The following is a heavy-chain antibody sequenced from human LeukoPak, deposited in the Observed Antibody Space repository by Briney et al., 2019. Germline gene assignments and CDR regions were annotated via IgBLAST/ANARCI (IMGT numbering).Heavy chain of an antibody. CDR1: GGFFSGYY. Sequence: SETLSLTCAVYGGFFSGYYWRWIRQRPGKGLEWIGELNHSGSTNYNPSLKSRVTVSVDTSKNQFSLKLSSVTAADTAVYYCARAPHYYGSGSYYSGNYFDYWGQGTLVTVSS. D-gene: IGHD3-10*01. V-gene: IGHV4-34*01. CDR2: LNHSGST. J-gene: IGHJ4*02. CDR3: ARAPHYYGSGSYYSGNYFDY.